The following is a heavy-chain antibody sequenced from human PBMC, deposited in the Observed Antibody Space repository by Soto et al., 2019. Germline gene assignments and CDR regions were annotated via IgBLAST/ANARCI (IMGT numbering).Heavy chain of an antibody. CDR1: GFTFSDHY. J-gene: IGHJ6*02. D-gene: IGHD6-13*01. CDR2: TRNKANSYTT. Sequence: EVQLVESGGGLVQPGGSLRLSCAASGFTFSDHYMDWVRQAPGKGLEWVDRTRNKANSYTTEYAASVKGRFTISRDDSKNSLYLQMNSLKTEDTAVYYCARGGIAAAGSIYYYYYYGMDVWGQGTTVTVSS. CDR3: ARGGIAAAGSIYYYYYYGMDV. V-gene: IGHV3-72*01.